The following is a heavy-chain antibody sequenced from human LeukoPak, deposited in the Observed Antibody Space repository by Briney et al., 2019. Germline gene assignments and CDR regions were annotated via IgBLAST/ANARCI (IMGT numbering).Heavy chain of an antibody. J-gene: IGHJ4*02. CDR1: GFTFDDYA. CDR3: SKDPDDFVWGSYRNDY. D-gene: IGHD3-16*02. Sequence: PGGSLRLSCAASGFTFDDYAMHWVRQAPGKGLEWVSGISWNSGSIGYADSVKGRFTISRDNSKNMLYLQMNSLRAEDTAVYYCSKDPDDFVWGSYRNDYWGQGTLVTGSS. V-gene: IGHV3-9*01. CDR2: ISWNSGSI.